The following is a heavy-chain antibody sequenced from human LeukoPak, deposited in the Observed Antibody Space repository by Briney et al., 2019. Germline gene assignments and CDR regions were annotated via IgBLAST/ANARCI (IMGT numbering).Heavy chain of an antibody. J-gene: IGHJ2*01. CDR1: GFTFSSYA. D-gene: IGHD3-22*01. Sequence: PGGSLRLSCAASGFTFSSYAMSWVRQAPGKGLEWVSAISGSGGSTYYADSVKGLFTISRDNSKNTLYLQMNSLRAEDTAVYYCAKDPYYYDSSGYHGFDLWGRGTLVTVSS. V-gene: IGHV3-23*01. CDR2: ISGSGGST. CDR3: AKDPYYYDSSGYHGFDL.